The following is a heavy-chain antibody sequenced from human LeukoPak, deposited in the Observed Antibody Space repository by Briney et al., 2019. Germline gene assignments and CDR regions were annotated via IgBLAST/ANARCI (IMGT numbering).Heavy chain of an antibody. CDR3: AKGIYSSGWSYFDY. CDR1: GFTFSNSA. CDR2: LSGSGITT. D-gene: IGHD6-19*01. J-gene: IGHJ4*01. Sequence: PGGSLRLSCAPSGFTFSNSAMRWVRQAPGKGLEWVSTLSGSGITTYYADSVKGRFTISRDNSKNTLYLQMNSLRAEDTAVYYCAKGIYSSGWSYFDYWGHGTLVTVSS. V-gene: IGHV3-23*01.